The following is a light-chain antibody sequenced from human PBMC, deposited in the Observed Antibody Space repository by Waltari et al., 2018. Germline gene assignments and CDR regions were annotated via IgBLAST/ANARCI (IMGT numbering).Light chain of an antibody. J-gene: IGKJ4*01. Sequence: DIVMTQSPDSLAVSLVERATIHCKSSQTLFRSSDTRNHLAWYQQRPGQPPKLLIYWTSTRESGVPDRFSGGGSGTDFTITISSLQAEDVAVYYCQQYFDIPTFGGGTKVEIK. CDR1: QTLFRSSDTRNH. V-gene: IGKV4-1*01. CDR3: QQYFDIPT. CDR2: WTS.